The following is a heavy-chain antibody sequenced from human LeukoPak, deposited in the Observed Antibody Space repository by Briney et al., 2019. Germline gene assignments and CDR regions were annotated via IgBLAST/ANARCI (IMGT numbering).Heavy chain of an antibody. D-gene: IGHD1-14*01. V-gene: IGHV3-23*01. CDR3: AKPGPRRRLFVEYFQH. CDR2: ISGSGGST. Sequence: PGGSLRLSCAASGFTFSSYAMSWVRQAPGKGLEWVSAISGSGGSTYYADSVKGRFTISRDNSKNTLYLQMNSLRAEDTAVHYCAKPGPRRRLFVEYFQHWGQGTLVTVSS. CDR1: GFTFSSYA. J-gene: IGHJ1*01.